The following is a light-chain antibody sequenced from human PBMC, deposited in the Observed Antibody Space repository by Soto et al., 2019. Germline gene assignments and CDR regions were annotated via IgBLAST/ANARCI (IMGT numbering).Light chain of an antibody. CDR1: QSLNIW. J-gene: IGKJ1*01. CDR3: QHYNSYSEA. CDR2: KAS. V-gene: IGKV1-5*03. Sequence: DTQMTQSPSTLSASVGDRVTITCRASQSLNIWLAWYQQKPGKAPKLLIYKASTLKSGVPSRFSGSGSGTEFTLTISSLQPDDFATYYCQHYNSYSEAFGQGTKVDI.